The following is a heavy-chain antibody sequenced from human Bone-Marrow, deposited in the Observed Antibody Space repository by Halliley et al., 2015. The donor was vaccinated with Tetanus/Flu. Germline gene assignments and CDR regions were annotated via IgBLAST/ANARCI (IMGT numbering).Heavy chain of an antibody. CDR1: GGFIRSGGYY. CDR2: IHYSGST. Sequence: TLSLTCTVSGGFIRSGGYYWSWIRQHPGKGLEWIGYIHYSGSTFYNPSLKSRVTMSVDTSKNQFSLRLTSVTAADTAVYSCARGAAGTDVGDAFDAWGQGTMVTVSS. J-gene: IGHJ3*01. D-gene: IGHD6-13*01. V-gene: IGHV4-31*03. CDR3: ARGAAGTDVGDAFDA.